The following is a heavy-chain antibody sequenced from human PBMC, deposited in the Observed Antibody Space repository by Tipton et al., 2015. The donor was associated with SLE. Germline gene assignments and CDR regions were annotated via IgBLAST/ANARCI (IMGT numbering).Heavy chain of an antibody. Sequence: SLRLSCAASGFTFKNAWMSWVRQAPGKGLEWVGLIRRNGDGETTDYAAPVKGRFTISRDNARNSLYLQMNSLRAEDTAVYYCARDLSIAPAATGDGTFDIWGQGTMVSVSS. CDR3: ARDLSIAPAATGDGTFDI. J-gene: IGHJ3*02. V-gene: IGHV3-15*01. CDR2: IRRNGDGETT. CDR1: GFTFKNAW. D-gene: IGHD2-2*01.